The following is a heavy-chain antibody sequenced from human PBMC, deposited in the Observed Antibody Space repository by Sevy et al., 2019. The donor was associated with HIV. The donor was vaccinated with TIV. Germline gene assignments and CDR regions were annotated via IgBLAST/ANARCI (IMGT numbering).Heavy chain of an antibody. V-gene: IGHV1-2*02. CDR2: INPNSGGT. D-gene: IGHD3-3*01. Sequence: ASVKVSCKASGYTFTGYYMHWVRQAPGQGLEWMGWINPNSGGTIYAQKFQGRVTMTEDTSTDTAYMELSSLRSEDTAVYYCATNREIIGVVPDFDYWGQGTLVTVSS. CDR3: ATNREIIGVVPDFDY. J-gene: IGHJ4*02. CDR1: GYTFTGYY.